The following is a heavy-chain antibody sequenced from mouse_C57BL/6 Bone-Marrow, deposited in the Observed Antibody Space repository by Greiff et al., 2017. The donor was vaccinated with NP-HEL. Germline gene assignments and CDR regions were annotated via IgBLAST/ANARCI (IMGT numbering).Heavy chain of an antibody. J-gene: IGHJ2*01. CDR2: INPNNGGT. Sequence: EVQRVESGPELVKPGASVKMSCKASGYTFTDYNMHWVKQSHGKSLEWIGYINPNNGGTSYNQKFKGKATLTVNKSSSTAYMELRSLTSEDSAVYYCARIIYYYGSSPYWGQGTTLTVSS. CDR1: GYTFTDYN. CDR3: ARIIYYYGSSPY. V-gene: IGHV1-22*01. D-gene: IGHD1-1*01.